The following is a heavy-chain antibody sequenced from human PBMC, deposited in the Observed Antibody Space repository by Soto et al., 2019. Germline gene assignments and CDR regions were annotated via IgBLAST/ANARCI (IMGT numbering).Heavy chain of an antibody. CDR1: GCSITTEYYY. CDR2: LYRTGDT. Sequence: HLQLQESGPGLGKSSETLSLTCTVSGCSITTEYYYWAWIRQPPGKRLDWIGSLYRTGDTYYNPSLKSRATMSVDTTANKFFLKLRSVTATYTSLYFCVKYMTVTTTLTTDYYGRDVWGQGTTVTV. J-gene: IGHJ6*02. CDR3: VKYMTVTTTLTTDYYGRDV. V-gene: IGHV4-39*01. D-gene: IGHD4-17*01.